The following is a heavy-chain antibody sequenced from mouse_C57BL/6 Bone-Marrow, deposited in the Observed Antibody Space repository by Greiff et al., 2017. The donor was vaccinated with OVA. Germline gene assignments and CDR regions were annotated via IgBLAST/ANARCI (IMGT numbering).Heavy chain of an antibody. D-gene: IGHD1-1*01. CDR3: ARRDYGSSYWYFDV. V-gene: IGHV5-9*01. J-gene: IGHJ1*03. CDR1: GFTFSSYT. CDR2: ISGGGGNT. Sequence: EVHLVESGGGLVKPGGSLKLSCAASGFTFSSYTMSWVRQTPEKRLEWVATISGGGGNTYYPDSVKGRFTISRDNAKNTLYLQMSSLRSEDTALYYCARRDYGSSYWYFDVCGTGTTVTVSS.